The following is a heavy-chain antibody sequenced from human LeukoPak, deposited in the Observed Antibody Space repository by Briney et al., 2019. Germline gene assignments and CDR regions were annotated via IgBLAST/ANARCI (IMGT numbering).Heavy chain of an antibody. V-gene: IGHV4-31*03. D-gene: IGHD2-15*01. CDR3: ARSGSLRENFDY. CDR2: IYYSGST. J-gene: IGHJ4*02. CDR1: GGSISSGGYY. Sequence: PSETLSLTCTVSGGSISSGGYYWSWIRQHPGKGLEWIGYIYYSGSTYYNPSLKSRVTISVDTSKNQFSLKLSSVTAADTAVYYCARSGSLRENFDYWGQGTLVTVSS.